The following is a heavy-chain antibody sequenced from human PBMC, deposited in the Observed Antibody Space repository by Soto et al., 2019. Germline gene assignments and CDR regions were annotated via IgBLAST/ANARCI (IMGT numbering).Heavy chain of an antibody. J-gene: IGHJ5*02. CDR2: IYWDDDK. CDR3: AQILRDYGLGRERASYFDP. V-gene: IGHV2-5*02. D-gene: IGHD3-10*01. Sequence: QITLKESGPTLVRPTQTLTLTCTFSGFSLSTTGVGVGWIRQPPGKALEWLALIYWDDDKRYSPSLKTRLTNTKDTSKNEVILTMTNMDPVDTATYYCAQILRDYGLGRERASYFDPWGQGTLVTVSS. CDR1: GFSLSTTGVG.